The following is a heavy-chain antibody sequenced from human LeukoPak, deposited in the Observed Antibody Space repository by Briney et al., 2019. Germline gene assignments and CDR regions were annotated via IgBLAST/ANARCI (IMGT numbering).Heavy chain of an antibody. V-gene: IGHV3-66*01. CDR3: TTHFITITGRWDFGY. D-gene: IGHD1-20*01. CDR1: GFTVSSNY. J-gene: IGHJ4*02. CDR2: IYSDGNT. Sequence: GGSLRLSCAASGFTVSSNYMSWVRQAPGKGLEWVSTIYSDGNTNYAASVKGRFTISRDNSKNTLYLQMNSLRAEDTAIYYCTTHFITITGRWDFGYWGQGTLVTVSS.